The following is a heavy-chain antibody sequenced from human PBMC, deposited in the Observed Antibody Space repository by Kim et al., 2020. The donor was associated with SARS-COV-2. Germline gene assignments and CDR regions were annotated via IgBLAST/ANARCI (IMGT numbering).Heavy chain of an antibody. CDR1: GFTISSYG. D-gene: IGHD6-19*01. CDR3: AKVPRSIAVAGTKDGD. V-gene: IGHV3-30*18. Sequence: GGSLRLSCAASGFTISSYGMHWVRQAPGKGLEWVAVISYDGSNKYYADSVKGRFTISRDNSKNTLYLQMNSLRAEDTAVYYCAKVPRSIAVAGTKDGDWG. CDR2: ISYDGSNK. J-gene: IGHJ1*01.